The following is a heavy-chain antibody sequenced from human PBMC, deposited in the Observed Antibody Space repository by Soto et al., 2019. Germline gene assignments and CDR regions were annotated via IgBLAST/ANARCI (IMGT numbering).Heavy chain of an antibody. Sequence: GASVKVSCKASGYTFTSYYMHWVRQAPGQGLEWMGIINPSGGSTSYAQKFQGRVTMTRDTSTSTVYMELSSLRSEDTAVYYCARDLAVTILAGYFGYWGQGTLVTVS. CDR2: INPSGGST. V-gene: IGHV1-46*01. CDR3: ARDLAVTILAGYFGY. CDR1: GYTFTSYY. J-gene: IGHJ4*02. D-gene: IGHD3-9*01.